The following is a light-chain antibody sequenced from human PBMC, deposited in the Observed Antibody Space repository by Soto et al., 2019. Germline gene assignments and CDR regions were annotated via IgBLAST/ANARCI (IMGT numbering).Light chain of an antibody. CDR2: GNS. CDR3: QSYDSILSAVV. J-gene: IGLJ2*01. V-gene: IGLV1-40*01. CDR1: SSNIGAGYD. Sequence: QSVLTQPPSVSGAPGQRVTISCTGSSSNIGAGYDVHWYQQLPGTAPKLLIYGNSNRPSGVLDRFSGSKSGTSASLAITGLQAEDEAAYYCQSYDSILSAVVFGGGTKLTVL.